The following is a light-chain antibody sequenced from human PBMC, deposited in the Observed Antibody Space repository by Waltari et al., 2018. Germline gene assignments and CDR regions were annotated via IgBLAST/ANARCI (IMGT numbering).Light chain of an antibody. CDR1: QDISNY. J-gene: IGKJ3*01. CDR3: QQFESYPRT. V-gene: IGKV1-9*01. Sequence: DILLTQCPAFLPASGGDRTRSTCRASQDISNYIAWLQLKPWKAPKVLIYAASSLQSGVPARFSGSGSGAEFTLTISSLQPEDFATYCCQQFESYPRTFGPGTAVDIK. CDR2: AAS.